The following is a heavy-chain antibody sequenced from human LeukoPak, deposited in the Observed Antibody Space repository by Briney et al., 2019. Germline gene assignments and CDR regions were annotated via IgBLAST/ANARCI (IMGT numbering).Heavy chain of an antibody. CDR1: GGSFSGYY. CDR3: GRHGGSYYEGFDP. CDR2: INHSGST. D-gene: IGHD1-26*01. Sequence: PSETLSLTCAVYGGSFSGYYWSWIRQPPGKGLEWIGEINHSGSTNYNPSLKSRVTISVDTSKNQFSLKLSSVTAADTAVYYCGRHGGSYYEGFDPWGQGTLVTVSS. V-gene: IGHV4-34*01. J-gene: IGHJ5*02.